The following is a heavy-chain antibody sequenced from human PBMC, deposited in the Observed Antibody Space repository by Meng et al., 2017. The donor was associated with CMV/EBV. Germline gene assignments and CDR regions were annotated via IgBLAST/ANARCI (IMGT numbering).Heavy chain of an antibody. CDR2: IYYSGST. CDR3: AREPLGSSWSPLHFDY. Sequence: GSLRLSCTVSGGSISSYYWSWIRQPPGKGLEWIGYIYYSGSTNYNPSLKSRVTISVDTSKNQFSLKLSSVTAADTAVYYCAREPLGSSWSPLHFDYWGQGTLVTVSS. CDR1: GGSISSYY. V-gene: IGHV4-59*12. J-gene: IGHJ4*02. D-gene: IGHD6-13*01.